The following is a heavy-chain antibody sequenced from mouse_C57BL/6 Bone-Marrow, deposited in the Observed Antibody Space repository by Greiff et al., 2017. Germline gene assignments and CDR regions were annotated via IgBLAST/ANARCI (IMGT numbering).Heavy chain of an antibody. J-gene: IGHJ3*01. CDR3: ASPGAWFAY. V-gene: IGHV1-50*01. CDR1: GYTFTSYW. Sequence: QVQLQQPGAELVKPGASVKLSCKASGYTFTSYWMQWVKQRPGQGLEWIGEIEPSDSYTNYNQKFKGKATLTVDTSASTAYMQLSSLTSEDSAVYYCASPGAWFAYWGQGTLVTVSA. CDR2: IEPSDSYT.